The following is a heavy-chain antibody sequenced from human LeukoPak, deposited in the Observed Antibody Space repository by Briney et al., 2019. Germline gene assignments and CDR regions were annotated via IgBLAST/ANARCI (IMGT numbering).Heavy chain of an antibody. J-gene: IGHJ4*02. CDR1: GGSFSGYY. Sequence: SETLSLTCAVYGGSFSGYYWSWIRQPPGKGLEWIGEINHSGSTNYNPSLKSRVTISVDTSKNQFSLKLSSVTAADTAVYYCARGIPFADCSGGGCFSYFDYWGQGTLVTVSS. V-gene: IGHV4-34*01. CDR2: INHSGST. D-gene: IGHD2-15*01. CDR3: ARGIPFADCSGGGCFSYFDY.